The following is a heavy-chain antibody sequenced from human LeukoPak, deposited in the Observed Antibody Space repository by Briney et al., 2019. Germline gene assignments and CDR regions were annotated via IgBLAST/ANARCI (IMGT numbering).Heavy chain of an antibody. V-gene: IGHV3-30*18. CDR3: AKDMVAVAGRGPFDY. J-gene: IGHJ4*02. CDR1: GFTFSSYG. CDR2: ISYDGSNK. Sequence: GGSLRLSCAASGFTFSSYGIHWVRQAPGKGLEWVAVISYDGSNKYYADSVKGRFTISRDNSKNTLYLQMNSLRAEDTAVYYCAKDMVAVAGRGPFDYWGQGTLVTVSS. D-gene: IGHD6-19*01.